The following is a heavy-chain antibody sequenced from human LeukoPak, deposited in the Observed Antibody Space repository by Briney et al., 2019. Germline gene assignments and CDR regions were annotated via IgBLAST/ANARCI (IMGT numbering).Heavy chain of an antibody. CDR2: IIPIFGTA. V-gene: IGHV1-69*05. J-gene: IGHJ3*02. Sequence: ASVKVSCKASGGTLSSFAISWLRQPPGKGLKWRGGIIPIFGTANYAQKFQGRVTITTDESTSTAYMELSSLRSEDTAVYYCAKGNYASFGGAFDIWGQGTMVTVSS. D-gene: IGHD3-10*01. CDR3: AKGNYASFGGAFDI. CDR1: GGTLSSFA.